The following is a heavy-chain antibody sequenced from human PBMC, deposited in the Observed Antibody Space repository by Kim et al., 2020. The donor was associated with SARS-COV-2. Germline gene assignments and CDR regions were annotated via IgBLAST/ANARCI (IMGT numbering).Heavy chain of an antibody. J-gene: IGHJ4*02. Sequence: GGSLRLSCTASGFTFGDYAMSWFRQAPGKGLEWVGFIRSKAYGGTTEYAASVKGRFTISRDDSKSIAYLQMNSLKTEDTAVYYCTRDRESGVLRYFDKYYFDYWGQGTLVTVSS. V-gene: IGHV3-49*03. D-gene: IGHD3-9*01. CDR3: TRDRESGVLRYFDKYYFDY. CDR1: GFTFGDYA. CDR2: IRSKAYGGTT.